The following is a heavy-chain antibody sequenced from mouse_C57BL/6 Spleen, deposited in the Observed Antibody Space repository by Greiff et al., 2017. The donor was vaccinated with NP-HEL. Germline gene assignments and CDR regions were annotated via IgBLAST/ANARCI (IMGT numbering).Heavy chain of an antibody. J-gene: IGHJ2*01. Sequence: QVQLQQSGPELVKPGASVKISCKASGYAFSSSWMNWVKQRPGKGLEWIGRIYPGDGDTNYNGKFKGKATLTADKSSSTAYMQLSSLPSEDSAVYFCGTLPLDYWGQGTTLTVSS. D-gene: IGHD5-5*01. CDR2: IYPGDGDT. CDR1: GYAFSSSW. CDR3: GTLPLDY. V-gene: IGHV1-82*01.